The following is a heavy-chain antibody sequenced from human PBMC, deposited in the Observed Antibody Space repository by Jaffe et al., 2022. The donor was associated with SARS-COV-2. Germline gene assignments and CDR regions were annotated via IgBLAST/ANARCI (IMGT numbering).Heavy chain of an antibody. J-gene: IGHJ4*02. CDR1: GGSISSSSYY. CDR3: ARLVVEIDSYYFDY. V-gene: IGHV4-39*01. CDR2: IYYSGST. D-gene: IGHD6-6*01. Sequence: QLQLQESGPGLVKPSETLSLTCTVSGGSISSSSYYWGWIRQPPGKGLEWIGSIYYSGSTYYNPSLKSRVTISVDTSKNQFSLKLSSVTAADTAVYYCARLVVEIDSYYFDYWGQGTLVTVSS.